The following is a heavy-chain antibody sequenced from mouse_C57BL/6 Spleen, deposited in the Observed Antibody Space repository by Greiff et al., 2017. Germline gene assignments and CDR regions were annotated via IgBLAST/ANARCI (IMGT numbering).Heavy chain of an antibody. CDR2: IGPGSGST. D-gene: IGHD1-1*01. V-gene: IGHV1-77*01. J-gene: IGHJ4*01. CDR1: GYTFTDYY. CDR3: ARGGNYYGSSLYYYAMDY. Sequence: QVQLQQSGAELVKPGASVKISCKASGYTFTDYYINWVKQRPGQGLEWIGKIGPGSGSTYYNEKFTGKATLTADKSSSTAYMQRSSLTSEDSAVYFCARGGNYYGSSLYYYAMDYWGQGTSVTVSS.